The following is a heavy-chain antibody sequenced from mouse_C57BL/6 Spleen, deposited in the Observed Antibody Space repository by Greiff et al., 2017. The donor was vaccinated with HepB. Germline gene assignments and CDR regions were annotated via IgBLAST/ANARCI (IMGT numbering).Heavy chain of an antibody. Sequence: EVKLMESGGGLVQPGGSLSLSCAASGFTFTDYYMSWVRQPPGKALEWLGFIRNKANGYTTEYSASVKGRFTISRDNSQSILYLQMNALRAEDSATYYCARPTVVEADWYFDVWGTGTTVTVSS. CDR3: ARPTVVEADWYFDV. V-gene: IGHV7-3*01. D-gene: IGHD1-1*01. J-gene: IGHJ1*03. CDR1: GFTFTDYY. CDR2: IRNKANGYTT.